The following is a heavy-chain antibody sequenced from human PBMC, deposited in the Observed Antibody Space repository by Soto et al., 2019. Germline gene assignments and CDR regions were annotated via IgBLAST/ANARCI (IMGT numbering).Heavy chain of an antibody. CDR1: GGSISSGGYY. CDR2: IYYSGST. V-gene: IGHV4-31*03. CDR3: ARDSSGFIYGMDV. D-gene: IGHD3-22*01. J-gene: IGHJ6*02. Sequence: SETLSLTCTVSGGSISSGGYYWSWIRQHPGKGLEWIGYIYYSGSTYYNPSLKSRVTISVDTSKNQFSLKLSSVTAADTAVYYCARDSSGFIYGMDVWGQGTTVTVSS.